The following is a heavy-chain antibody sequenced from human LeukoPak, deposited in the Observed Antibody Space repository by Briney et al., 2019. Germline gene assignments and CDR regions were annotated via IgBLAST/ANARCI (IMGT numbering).Heavy chain of an antibody. CDR3: ARGNLDSSGWYGGYYYYYYYMDV. CDR2: ISAYNGNT. Sequence: ASVKVSCKASGYTFTSYGISWVRQAPGQGLEWMGWISAYNGNTNYAQKLQGRVTMTTDTSTSTAYMELRSLRSDDTAVYYCARGNLDSSGWYGGYYYYYYYMDVWGKGTTVTVSS. V-gene: IGHV1-18*01. CDR1: GYTFTSYG. J-gene: IGHJ6*03. D-gene: IGHD6-19*01.